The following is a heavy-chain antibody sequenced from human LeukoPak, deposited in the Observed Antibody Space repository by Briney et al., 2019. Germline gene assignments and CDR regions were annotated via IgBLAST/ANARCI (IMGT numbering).Heavy chain of an antibody. V-gene: IGHV4-30-2*01. D-gene: IGHD2-2*01. CDR1: GGSISSGGYS. J-gene: IGHJ5*02. CDR3: ARHVHVVVPAAIGNWFDP. Sequence: SQTLSLTCAVSGGSISSGGYSWSWIRQPPGKGLEWIGYIYHSGSTYYNPSLKSRVTISVDRSKNQFSLKLSSVTAADMAVYYCARHVHVVVPAAIGNWFDPWGQGTLVTVSS. CDR2: IYHSGST.